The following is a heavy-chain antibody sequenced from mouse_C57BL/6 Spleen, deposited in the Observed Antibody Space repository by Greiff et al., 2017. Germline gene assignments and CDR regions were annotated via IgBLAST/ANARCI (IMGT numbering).Heavy chain of an antibody. CDR1: GYSITSGYY. D-gene: IGHD2-3*01. CDR3: ARDRNDATWFAY. Sequence: VQLQQSGPGLVKPSQSLSLTCSVTGYSITSGYYWNWIRQFPGNKLEWMGYISYDGSNNYNPSLKNRISITRDTSKNQFFLKLNSVTTEDTATYYCARDRNDATWFAYWGQGTLVTVSA. CDR2: ISYDGSN. J-gene: IGHJ3*01. V-gene: IGHV3-6*01.